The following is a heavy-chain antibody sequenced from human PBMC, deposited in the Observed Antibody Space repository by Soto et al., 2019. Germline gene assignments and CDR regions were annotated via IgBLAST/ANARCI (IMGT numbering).Heavy chain of an antibody. D-gene: IGHD1-26*01. J-gene: IGHJ4*02. CDR3: ARVDTWELLPGRPADY. Sequence: GGSLRLSCAASGFTFSSYAMHWVRQAPGKGLEWVAVISYDGSNKYYADSVKGRFTISRDNSKNTLYLQMNSLRAEDTAVYYCARVDTWELLPGRPADYWGQGTLVTVSS. CDR1: GFTFSSYA. V-gene: IGHV3-30-3*01. CDR2: ISYDGSNK.